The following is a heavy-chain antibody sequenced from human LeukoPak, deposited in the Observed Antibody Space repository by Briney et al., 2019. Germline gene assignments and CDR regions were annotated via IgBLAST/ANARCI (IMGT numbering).Heavy chain of an antibody. CDR1: GFTFSSYG. CDR3: ARDAGYGSSWYDY. Sequence: GGSLRLSCAASGFTFSSYGMHWVRQAPGKGLEWVAVIWFDGSKKYYTDSVQGRFTISRDNSKNTLSLQMNSLRAEDTGFYYCARDAGYGSSWYDYWGQGELVTVSS. V-gene: IGHV3-33*08. CDR2: IWFDGSKK. D-gene: IGHD6-13*01. J-gene: IGHJ4*02.